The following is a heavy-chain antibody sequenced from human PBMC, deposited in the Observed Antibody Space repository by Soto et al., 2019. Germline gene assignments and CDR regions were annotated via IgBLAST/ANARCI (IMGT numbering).Heavy chain of an antibody. Sequence: QVQLVESGGGVVQPGRSLILSCAASGFTVSSYGMHWVRQAPGKGLEWVAVISRDGGTKYYADSVKGRFTISRDNSRNTLFLEMNSLRGDDMAVYYCTGEVASGYWGQGTLVPVSS. D-gene: IGHD2-8*02. J-gene: IGHJ4*02. V-gene: IGHV3-30*03. CDR1: GFTVSSYG. CDR2: ISRDGGTK. CDR3: TGEVASGY.